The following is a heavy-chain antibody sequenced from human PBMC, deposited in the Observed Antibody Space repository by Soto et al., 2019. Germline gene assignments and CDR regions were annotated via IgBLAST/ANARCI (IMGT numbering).Heavy chain of an antibody. J-gene: IGHJ3*02. D-gene: IGHD1-26*01. Sequence: ASVKVSCKASGYTFINYYMHWVRQAPGQGFEWMGRISPKSGGTNYAQKFQGRVSMTWDTSLKTAYMELSSLMSDDTAVYYCARDIRIGWELPSDAFDIWGQGTMVT. CDR3: ARDIRIGWELPSDAFDI. CDR2: ISPKSGGT. CDR1: GYTFINYY. V-gene: IGHV1-2*02.